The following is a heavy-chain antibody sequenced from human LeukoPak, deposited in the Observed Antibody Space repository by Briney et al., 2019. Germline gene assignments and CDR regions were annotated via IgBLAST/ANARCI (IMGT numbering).Heavy chain of an antibody. Sequence: ASVKVSCKASGYTFTSYYMHWVRQAPGQGLEWMGIINPSGGSTSYAQKFQGRVTMTRDTSTSTVYMELSSLRSEDTAVYYCAREIIPCGGDCYGDDHWGQGTLVTVSS. V-gene: IGHV1-46*01. CDR1: GYTFTSYY. D-gene: IGHD2-21*02. J-gene: IGHJ4*02. CDR3: AREIIPCGGDCYGDDH. CDR2: INPSGGST.